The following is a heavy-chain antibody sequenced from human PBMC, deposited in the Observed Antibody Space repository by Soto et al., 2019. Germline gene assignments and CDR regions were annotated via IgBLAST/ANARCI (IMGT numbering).Heavy chain of an antibody. CDR2: IIPIFGTA. Sequence: QVQLVQSGAEVKKPGSSVKVSCKASGGTFSSYAISWVRQAPGQGLEWMGGIIPIFGTANYAQKFQGRVTITADEPTSTXXMDLSRLRSEDTAVYYCAKNSSLAPPRYYYYGMDVWGQGTTVTVSS. CDR3: AKNSSLAPPRYYYYGMDV. CDR1: GGTFSSYA. J-gene: IGHJ6*02. V-gene: IGHV1-69*12.